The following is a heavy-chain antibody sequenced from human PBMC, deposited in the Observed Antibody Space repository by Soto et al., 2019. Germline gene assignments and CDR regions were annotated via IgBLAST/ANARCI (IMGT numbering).Heavy chain of an antibody. CDR2: INHSGST. D-gene: IGHD4-17*01. CDR3: ARTLRTHWYFDL. Sequence: QVQLQQWGAGLLKPSETLSLTCAVYGGSFSGYYWSWIRQPPGKGLEWIGEINHSGSTNYNPSLKSRVTISVDTSKNQFSLKLSSVTAADTAVYYCARTLRTHWYFDLWGRGTLVTVSS. J-gene: IGHJ2*01. CDR1: GGSFSGYY. V-gene: IGHV4-34*01.